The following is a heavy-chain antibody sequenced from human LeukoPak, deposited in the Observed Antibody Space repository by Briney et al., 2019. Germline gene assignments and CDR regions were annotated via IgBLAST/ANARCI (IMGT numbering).Heavy chain of an antibody. J-gene: IGHJ6*03. CDR1: GFTFSSYS. D-gene: IGHD6-19*01. V-gene: IGHV3-21*01. Sequence: PGGSLRLSCAASGFTFSSYSMNWVRQAPGKGLEWVSSISSSSSYIYYADSVKGRFTISRDNAKNSLYLQMNSLRAEDTAVYYCARDTSSGWITLGYYYYMDVWGKGTTVTVSS. CDR2: ISSSSSYI. CDR3: ARDTSSGWITLGYYYYMDV.